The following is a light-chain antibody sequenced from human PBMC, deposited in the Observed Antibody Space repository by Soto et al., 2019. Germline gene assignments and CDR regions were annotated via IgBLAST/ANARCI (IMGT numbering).Light chain of an antibody. CDR2: AAS. V-gene: IGKV1-9*01. CDR1: QGISTY. J-gene: IGKJ1*01. Sequence: DIQLTQSPSFLSASVGDRVTITCRASQGISTYLAWYQQKPGKAPKLLIYAASTLQSGVPLSFSGSGSGTSFTLTISSLQPEDFATYYCQKYNSAPCTFGQGTKVDI. CDR3: QKYNSAPCT.